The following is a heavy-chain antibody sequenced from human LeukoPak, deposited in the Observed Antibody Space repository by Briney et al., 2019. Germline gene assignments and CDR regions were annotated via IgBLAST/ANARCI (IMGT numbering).Heavy chain of an antibody. Sequence: GGSLRLSCAASGFTFSSYSMNWVRQAPGKGLEWVSSISSSSSYIYYADSVKGRFTISRDNAKNSLYPQMNSLRAEDTAVYYCARGGPWGIGYFDYWGQGTLVTVSS. CDR3: ARGGPWGIGYFDY. V-gene: IGHV3-21*01. D-gene: IGHD3-16*01. CDR1: GFTFSSYS. CDR2: ISSSSSYI. J-gene: IGHJ4*02.